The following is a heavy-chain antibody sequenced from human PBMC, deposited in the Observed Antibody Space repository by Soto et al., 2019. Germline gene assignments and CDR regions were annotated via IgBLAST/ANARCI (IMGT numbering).Heavy chain of an antibody. CDR3: ARRHLAVAVSPWFDP. J-gene: IGHJ5*02. V-gene: IGHV2-26*01. Sequence: QVTLKESGPVLVKPTETLTLSCTVSGLSITDSEMGVSWIRQPPGQPLEWLAHIDSSGEKSYRTFLKSRLAIYKDTSKSQIVLTMTNMDPADTATYYCARRHLAVAVSPWFDPWGQGIPVTVSS. CDR2: IDSSGEK. D-gene: IGHD6-19*01. CDR1: GLSITDSEMG.